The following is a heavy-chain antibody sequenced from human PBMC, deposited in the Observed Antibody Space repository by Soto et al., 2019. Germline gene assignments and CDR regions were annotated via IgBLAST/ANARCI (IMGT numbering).Heavy chain of an antibody. CDR3: ARDGDGRMTTNPYYYNGMDV. V-gene: IGHV4-59*01. Sequence: SETLSLTCTVSGGSISSYYWSWIRQPPGKGLEWIGYIYYSGSTNYNPSLKSRVSISLDTSNYQFSLKLSSVTAADTAVYYCARDGDGRMTTNPYYYNGMDVWGPGTTVTVSS. D-gene: IGHD4-4*01. CDR1: GGSISSYY. CDR2: IYYSGST. J-gene: IGHJ6*02.